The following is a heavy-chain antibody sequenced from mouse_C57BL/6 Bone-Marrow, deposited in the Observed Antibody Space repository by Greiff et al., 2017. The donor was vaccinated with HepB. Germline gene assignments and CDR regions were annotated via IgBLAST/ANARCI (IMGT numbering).Heavy chain of an antibody. J-gene: IGHJ2*01. D-gene: IGHD2-2*01. CDR1: GYSITSGYY. CDR3: ARGGGYDGYYFDY. V-gene: IGHV3-6*01. CDR2: ISYDGSN. Sequence: EVQLQQSGPGLVKPSQSLSLTCSVTGYSITSGYYWNWIRQFPGNKLEWMGYISYDGSNNYNPSLKNRISITRDTSKNQFFLKLNSVTTEDTATYYCARGGGYDGYYFDYWGQGTTLTVSS.